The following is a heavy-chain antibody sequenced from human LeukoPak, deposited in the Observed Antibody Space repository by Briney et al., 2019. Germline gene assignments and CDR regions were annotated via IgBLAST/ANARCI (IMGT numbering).Heavy chain of an antibody. V-gene: IGHV4-4*07. CDR3: ARDCYEDDYGGNSWCSGAFDI. CDR1: GGSISSYY. J-gene: IGHJ3*02. CDR2: IYTSGST. Sequence: SETLSLTCTVSGGSISSYYWSWIRQPAGKGLEWIGRIYTSGSTNYNPSLKSRVTMSVDTSKNQFSLKLSSVTAADTAVYYCARDCYEDDYGGNSWCSGAFDIWGQGTMVTVSS. D-gene: IGHD4-23*01.